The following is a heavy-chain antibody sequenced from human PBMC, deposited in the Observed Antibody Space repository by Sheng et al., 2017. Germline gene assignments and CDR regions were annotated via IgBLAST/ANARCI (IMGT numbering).Heavy chain of an antibody. Sequence: EVQLVESGGGLVQPGGSLRLSCAASGFTFGIHAMGWVRQAPGKGLEWVSTISGSGGSTYYAESVQGLFTISRDNSGNTLYLQMNSLRAEDTAVYYCARPRDAYKYFDYWAREPWSPSPQ. D-gene: IGHD1-1*01. CDR3: ARPRDAYKYFDY. V-gene: IGHV3-23*04. CDR2: ISGSGGST. J-gene: IGHJ4*02. CDR1: GFTFGIHA.